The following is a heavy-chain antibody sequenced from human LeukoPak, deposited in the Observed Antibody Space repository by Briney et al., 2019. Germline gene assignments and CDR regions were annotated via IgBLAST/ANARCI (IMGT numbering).Heavy chain of an antibody. D-gene: IGHD5-24*01. CDR2: IWSDGSDK. J-gene: IGHJ4*02. V-gene: IGHV3-33*01. CDR1: GFTFSSYG. CDR3: ARVYNTNYAYFDY. Sequence: GGSLRLSCAASGFTFSSYGMHWVRQAPGKGLEWVAVIWSDGSDKYYADSVKGRFTISRDDSKNTLYLQMNSLRAEDTAVYYCARVYNTNYAYFDYWGQGTLVTVSS.